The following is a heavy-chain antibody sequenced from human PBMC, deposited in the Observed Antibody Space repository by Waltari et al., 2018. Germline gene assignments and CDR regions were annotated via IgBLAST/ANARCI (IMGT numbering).Heavy chain of an antibody. V-gene: IGHV3-30*02. Sequence: VHLEEFGGGVVQPGGSLTISCDASGFTLTNFGMHRFRQAPGKGLQWVTLIRYDGNNKFYADSVKGRFSISRDNSKNTLYLHMNSLRPDDTAIYYCVKDGDSFVPGYDAFDVWGQGTMVTVSS. CDR3: VKDGDSFVPGYDAFDV. CDR2: IRYDGNNK. D-gene: IGHD4-17*01. CDR1: GFTLTNFG. J-gene: IGHJ3*01.